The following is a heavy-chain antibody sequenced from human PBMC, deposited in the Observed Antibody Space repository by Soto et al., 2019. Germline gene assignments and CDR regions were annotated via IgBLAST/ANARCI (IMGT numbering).Heavy chain of an antibody. V-gene: IGHV3-23*01. CDR1: GFTFSSYV. CDR2: ISGSGGST. CDR3: AKGSSGWYERFDY. Sequence: EVQLLESGGGLVQPGGSLRLSCAASGFTFSSYVMSWVRQAPGKGLVWVSAISGSGGSTYYTDSVKGRFTISRDNSKNTLYLQMNSLRAEDTAVYYCAKGSSGWYERFDYWGQATLVTVSS. D-gene: IGHD6-19*01. J-gene: IGHJ4*02.